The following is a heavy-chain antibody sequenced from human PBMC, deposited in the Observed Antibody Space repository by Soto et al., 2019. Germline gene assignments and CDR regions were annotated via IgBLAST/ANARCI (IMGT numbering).Heavy chain of an antibody. CDR2: VYYSGNT. D-gene: IGHD1-1*01. CDR3: ARDPGLEPHDYYGMDV. J-gene: IGHJ6*02. V-gene: IGHV4-61*01. CDR1: GGSVRSGRYY. Sequence: QVQLQESGPGLVRPSETLSLTCTVSGGSVRSGRYYWGWIRQPPGKGLEWIGYVYYSGNTNYNPSLKSRATISIDTFNDQFFLKLTSVTAADTAKYYCARDPGLEPHDYYGMDVWGQGTTVTVSS.